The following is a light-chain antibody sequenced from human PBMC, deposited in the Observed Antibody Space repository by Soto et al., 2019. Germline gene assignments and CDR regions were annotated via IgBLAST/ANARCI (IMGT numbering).Light chain of an antibody. CDR1: TGAVTSGHL. J-gene: IGLJ1*01. CDR3: LINYPGVRV. V-gene: IGLV7-46*01. Sequence: QAVVTQEPSLTVSPGDTVTLTCGSSTGAVTSGHLPSWFQQKPGQAPITLIYATSNTHSWTPARFSGSLLGGKAALTLSGAQPEDEAEYYFLINYPGVRVFGTGTKVTVL. CDR2: ATS.